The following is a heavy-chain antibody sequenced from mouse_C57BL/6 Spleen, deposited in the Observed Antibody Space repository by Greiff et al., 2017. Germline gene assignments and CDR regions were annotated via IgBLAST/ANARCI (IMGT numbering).Heavy chain of an antibody. CDR2: IYPGDGDT. CDR3: AYGNFYAMDY. Sequence: QVQLQQSGPELVKPGASVKISCKASGYAFSSSWMNWVKQRPGKGLEWIGRIYPGDGDTNYNGKFKGKATLTADKSSSTAYMQLSSLTSEDSAVYFCAYGNFYAMDYWGQGTSVTVSS. J-gene: IGHJ4*01. CDR1: GYAFSSSW. D-gene: IGHD2-10*02. V-gene: IGHV1-82*01.